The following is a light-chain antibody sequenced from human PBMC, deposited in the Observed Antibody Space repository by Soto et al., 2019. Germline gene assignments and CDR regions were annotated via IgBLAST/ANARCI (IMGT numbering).Light chain of an antibody. Sequence: QSALTQPASVSGSPGQSITISCTGTSSDIGVYNFVSWYQQHPGKAPKLMLYDVNIRTSGVSNRFSGCKSGNTASLTISGLQDEDEADYYCTSWTTSTTMIFGGGTKLTVL. CDR2: DVN. CDR1: SSDIGVYNF. J-gene: IGLJ2*01. CDR3: TSWTTSTTMI. V-gene: IGLV2-14*03.